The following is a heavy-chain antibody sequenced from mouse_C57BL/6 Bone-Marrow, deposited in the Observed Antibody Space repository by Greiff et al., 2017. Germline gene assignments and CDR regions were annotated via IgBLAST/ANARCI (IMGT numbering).Heavy chain of an antibody. CDR3: AREDSYYYGSSYDWYFDV. V-gene: IGHV1-4*01. CDR2: INPSSGYT. J-gene: IGHJ1*03. Sequence: QVQLQQSGAELARPGASVKMSCKASGYTFTSYTMHWVKQRPGQGLEWIGYINPSSGYTKYNQKFKDKATLTADKSSSTAYMQLSSLTSEDSAVXYCAREDSYYYGSSYDWYFDVWGTGTTVTVSS. D-gene: IGHD1-1*01. CDR1: GYTFTSYT.